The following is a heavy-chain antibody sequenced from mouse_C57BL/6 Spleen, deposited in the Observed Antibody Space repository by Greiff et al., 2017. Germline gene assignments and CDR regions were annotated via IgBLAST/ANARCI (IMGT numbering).Heavy chain of an antibody. V-gene: IGHV1-15*01. J-gene: IGHJ2*01. CDR1: GYTFTDYE. D-gene: IGHD2-1*01. CDR2: IDPETGGT. CDR3: TRGVYYGNLDY. Sequence: LVESGAELVRPGASVTLSCKASGYTFTDYEMHWVKQTPVHGLEWIGAIDPETGGTAYNQKFKGKAILTADKSSSTAYMELRSLTSEDSAVYYCTRGVYYGNLDYWGQGTTLTVSS.